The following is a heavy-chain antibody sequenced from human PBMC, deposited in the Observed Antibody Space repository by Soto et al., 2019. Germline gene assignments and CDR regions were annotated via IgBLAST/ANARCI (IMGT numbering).Heavy chain of an antibody. CDR2: IYYSGST. CDR3: ALGITGTTFDY. CDR1: GGSISSGGYS. D-gene: IGHD1-20*01. J-gene: IGHJ4*02. Sequence: PSETLSLTCAVSGGSISSGGYSWSWIRQPPGKGLEWIGYIYYSGSTNYNPSLKSRVTISVDTSKNQFSLKLSSVTAADTAVYYCALGITGTTFDYWGQGTLVTVSS. V-gene: IGHV4-61*08.